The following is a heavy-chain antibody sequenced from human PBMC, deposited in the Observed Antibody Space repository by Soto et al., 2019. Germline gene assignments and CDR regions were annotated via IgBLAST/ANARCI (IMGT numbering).Heavy chain of an antibody. CDR1: RVAFSKFI. D-gene: IGHD6-19*01. J-gene: IGHJ6*02. V-gene: IGHV1-69*13. Sequence: SVKVSCKASRVAFSKFIVTWVRQAPGLGLEWVGGIIPIFGTANYAQKFQGRVTITADESTSTSYMEVSNLRSEDTAVYYCAKVRYSSPMGYYYGMDVWGQGTTVTVYS. CDR2: IIPIFGTA. CDR3: AKVRYSSPMGYYYGMDV.